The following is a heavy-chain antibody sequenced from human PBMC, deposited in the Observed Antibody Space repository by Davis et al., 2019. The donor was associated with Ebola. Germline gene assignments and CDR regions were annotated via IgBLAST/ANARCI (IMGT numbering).Heavy chain of an antibody. J-gene: IGHJ4*02. V-gene: IGHV1-3*01. Sequence: AASVKVSCKASGYTFTSYAMHWVRQAPGQRLEWMGWINAGNGNTKYSQKFQGRVTMTRNTSISTAYMELSSLRSEDTAVYYCAGQIFGSGWRRRGFDYWGQGTLVTVSS. CDR1: GYTFTSYA. D-gene: IGHD6-19*01. CDR2: INAGNGNT. CDR3: AGQIFGSGWRRRGFDY.